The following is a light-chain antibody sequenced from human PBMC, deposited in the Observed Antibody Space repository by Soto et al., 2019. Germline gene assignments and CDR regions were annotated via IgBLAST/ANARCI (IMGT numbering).Light chain of an antibody. CDR1: TGAVTSGYY. CDR2: STN. CDR3: LVFWGGVRV. J-gene: IGLJ1*01. Sequence: QTVVTQEPSLTVSPGGIVNITCASSTGAVTSGYYPNWFQQKPGQPPRALIYSTNKKHSWTPARFSGSLIGGKAALTLSAVQPEDEADYYCLVFWGGVRVFGPGTKVTVL. V-gene: IGLV7-43*01.